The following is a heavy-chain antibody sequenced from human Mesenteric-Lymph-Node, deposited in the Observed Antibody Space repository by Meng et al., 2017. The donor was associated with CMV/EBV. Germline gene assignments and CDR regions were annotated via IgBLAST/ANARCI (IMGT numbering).Heavy chain of an antibody. CDR1: GFSFSSYN. J-gene: IGHJ4*02. D-gene: IGHD3-3*01. V-gene: IGHV3-21*01. CDR2: ITSSSNYK. CDR3: AGDFWSGYQVDY. Sequence: ETLSLTCAASGFSFSSYNMNWVRQAPGKGLEWVSCITSSSNYKYYADSVKGRFTISRDNAKNSLFLQMNSLRAEDTAMYYCAGDFWSGYQVDYWGQGTLVTVSS.